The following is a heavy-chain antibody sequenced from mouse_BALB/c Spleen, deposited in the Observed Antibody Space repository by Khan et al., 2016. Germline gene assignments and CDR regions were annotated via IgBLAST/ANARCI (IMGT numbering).Heavy chain of an antibody. CDR3: ARGRTAFAY. CDR1: GFNIKDTY. Sequence: VRLQQSGAELVKPGASVKLSCTASGFNIKDTYMHWVKQRPEQGLEWIGRIDPANGNTKYDPKFQGKATITADTSSNTAYLQLSSLTSEDTAVYYWARGRTAFAYGVQRTLVTVSA. D-gene: IGHD4-1*01. V-gene: IGHV14-3*02. CDR2: IDPANGNT. J-gene: IGHJ3*01.